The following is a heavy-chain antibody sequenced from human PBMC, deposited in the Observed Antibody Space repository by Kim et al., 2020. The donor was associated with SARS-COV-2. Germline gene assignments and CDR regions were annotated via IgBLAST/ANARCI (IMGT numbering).Heavy chain of an antibody. J-gene: IGHJ3*02. Sequence: SETLSLTCTVSGGSISSYYWSWIRQPPGKGLEWIGYIYFSGSTNYNPSLKSRVTISVDTSKNQFSLKLSSVTAADTAVYYCARRGGTGDKLVAFDIWGQGTMVTVSS. CDR3: ARRGGTGDKLVAFDI. CDR1: GGSISSYY. CDR2: IYFSGST. D-gene: IGHD7-27*01. V-gene: IGHV4-59*08.